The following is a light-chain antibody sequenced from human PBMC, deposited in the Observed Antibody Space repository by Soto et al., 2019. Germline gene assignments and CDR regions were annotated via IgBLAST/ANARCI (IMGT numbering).Light chain of an antibody. CDR2: DAS. V-gene: IGKV3-20*01. CDR1: QSVSSSF. CDR3: QQYRSLPRT. Sequence: EIVLTQSPGTLSLSPGERATLSCRASQSVSSSFLAWYQQKPGQAPRLLIYDASSRATGIPDRFSGSGSGTDFTLTISRLEPEDFAVYYCQQYRSLPRTFGQGTKVVVK. J-gene: IGKJ1*01.